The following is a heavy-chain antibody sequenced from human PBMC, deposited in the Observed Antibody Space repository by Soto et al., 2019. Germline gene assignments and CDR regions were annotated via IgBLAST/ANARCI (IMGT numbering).Heavy chain of an antibody. V-gene: IGHV1-18*01. CDR2: ISAYNGNT. J-gene: IGHJ4*01. CDR3: ARGEEVVAATLPFDY. Sequence: GASVKVSCKASGYTFTSYGISWVRQAPGQGLEWMGWISAYNGNTNYAQKLQGRVTMTTDTSTSTAYMELRSLRSDDTAVYYCARGEEVVAATLPFDYWGHGTLVTVSS. D-gene: IGHD2-15*01. CDR1: GYTFTSYG.